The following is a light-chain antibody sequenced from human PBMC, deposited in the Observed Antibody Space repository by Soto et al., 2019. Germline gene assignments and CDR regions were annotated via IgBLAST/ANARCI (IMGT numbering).Light chain of an antibody. CDR1: QGISNY. CDR2: AAS. V-gene: IGKV1-27*01. Sequence: DIHMTQSPSSLSASVGDRVTITCRASQGISNYLAWYQQKPGKVPKLLIYAASTLQSGVPSRLSGSGSGTDFTLTISSLQPEDVATYYCQKYNSAPPWTFGQGTKGEI. CDR3: QKYNSAPPWT. J-gene: IGKJ1*01.